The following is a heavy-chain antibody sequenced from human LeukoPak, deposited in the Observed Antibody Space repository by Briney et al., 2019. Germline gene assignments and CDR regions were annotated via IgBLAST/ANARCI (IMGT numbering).Heavy chain of an antibody. CDR1: GFTFSSYW. Sequence: GGSLRLSCVASGFTFSSYWMSWVRQAPGKGLEGVADIKEEGSEKYYVDSVKGRFTISRDNAKNTLYVQMNSLRAEDTAVYYCAKDLDGLDYWGQGTLVTVSS. J-gene: IGHJ4*02. D-gene: IGHD3-9*01. CDR3: AKDLDGLDY. V-gene: IGHV3-7*01. CDR2: IKEEGSEK.